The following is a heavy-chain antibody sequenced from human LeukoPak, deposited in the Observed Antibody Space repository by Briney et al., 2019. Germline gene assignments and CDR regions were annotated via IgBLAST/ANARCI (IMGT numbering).Heavy chain of an antibody. CDR2: TYYRSKWYN. D-gene: IGHD5-24*01. V-gene: IGHV6-1*01. Sequence: SQTLSLTCAISGDSVSSNSAAWNWIRQSPSTGLEWLGRTYYRSKWYNDYAGSVKSRITINPDTSKNQFSLQVNSVTPEDTAVYYCARGGQGDGYSADEAFDIWAKGQWSPSLQ. J-gene: IGHJ3*02. CDR1: GDSVSSNSAA. CDR3: ARGGQGDGYSADEAFDI.